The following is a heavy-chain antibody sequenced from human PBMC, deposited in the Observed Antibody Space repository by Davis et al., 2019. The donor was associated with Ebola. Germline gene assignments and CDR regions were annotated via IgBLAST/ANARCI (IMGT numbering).Heavy chain of an antibody. J-gene: IGHJ3*02. CDR2: LFRGGDT. Sequence: PGGSLRLSCVASGFAVSDYYMNWVRQAPGKGLEWVSLLFRGGDTSYADSVKGRFTISRDTSKNTLFLQMNSLRAEDTAVYYCARAWLGTRISVAHDAFDIWGQGTMVTVSS. CDR3: ARAWLGTRISVAHDAFDI. D-gene: IGHD3-3*02. CDR1: GFAVSDYY. V-gene: IGHV3-66*01.